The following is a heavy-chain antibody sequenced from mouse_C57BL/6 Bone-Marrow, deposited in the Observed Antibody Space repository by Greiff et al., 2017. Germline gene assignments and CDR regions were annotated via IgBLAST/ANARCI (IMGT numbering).Heavy chain of an antibody. D-gene: IGHD1-1*01. CDR3: ARHHYYCSSPFAY. V-gene: IGHV7-3*01. Sequence: EVKLMESGGGLVQPGGSLSLSCAASGFTFTDYYMSWVRQPPGKALEWLGFIRNKANGYTTAYSASVKGRFTISRDNSQRTLYLQMNALRAEDRGTYYSARHHYYCSSPFAYWGQGTLVTVSA. CDR1: GFTFTDYY. J-gene: IGHJ3*01. CDR2: IRNKANGYTT.